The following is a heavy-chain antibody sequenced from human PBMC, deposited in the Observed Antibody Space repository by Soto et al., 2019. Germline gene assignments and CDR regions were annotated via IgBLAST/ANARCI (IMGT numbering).Heavy chain of an antibody. CDR1: GGSISSYY. J-gene: IGHJ4*02. Sequence: TLSLTCTVSGGSISSYYWSWIRQPPGKGLDWIGYIYYSGSTNYNPSLKSRVTISVDTSKNQFSLKLSTVTAADTAVYYCARGNGYYDILTGYYPSPLDYWGQGTLVTVSS. D-gene: IGHD3-9*01. CDR3: ARGNGYYDILTGYYPSPLDY. CDR2: IYYSGST. V-gene: IGHV4-59*01.